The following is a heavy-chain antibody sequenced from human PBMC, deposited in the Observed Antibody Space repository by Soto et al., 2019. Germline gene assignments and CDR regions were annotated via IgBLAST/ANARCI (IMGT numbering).Heavy chain of an antibody. CDR3: ARGDYYDSSGYYWLFDY. CDR1: GGSISSSSYY. V-gene: IGHV4-39*01. J-gene: IGHJ4*02. Sequence: SETLSLTCTVSGGSISSSSYYWGWIRQPPGKGLEWIGSIHYSGSTYYNPSLKSRVTISVDTSKNQFSLKLSSVTAADTAVYYCARGDYYDSSGYYWLFDYWGQGTLVTVSS. D-gene: IGHD3-22*01. CDR2: IHYSGST.